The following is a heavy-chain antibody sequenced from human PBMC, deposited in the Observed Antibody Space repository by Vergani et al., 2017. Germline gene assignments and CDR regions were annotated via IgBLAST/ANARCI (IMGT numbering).Heavy chain of an antibody. J-gene: IGHJ6*02. V-gene: IGHV3-69-1*02. D-gene: IGHD3-9*01. Sequence: VELLESGGGLAQPGGSLRLSCTASGFSVSDHYMSWIRQAPGKGLEWISYMSSGDSIYYADSVKGRFTVSRDNTKNSLYLQMNSLRAEDTAVYYCARETDTGSSVSYNYYAMDVWGQGTTVSVSS. CDR1: GFSVSDHY. CDR3: ARETDTGSSVSYNYYAMDV. CDR2: MSSGDSI.